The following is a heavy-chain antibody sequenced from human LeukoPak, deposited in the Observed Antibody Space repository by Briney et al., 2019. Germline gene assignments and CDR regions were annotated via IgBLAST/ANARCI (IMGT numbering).Heavy chain of an antibody. CDR1: GVTFNDDA. CDR3: AKSYYGSGKGYFDY. V-gene: IGHV3-9*01. CDR2: ISWNSGSI. D-gene: IGHD3-10*01. J-gene: IGHJ4*02. Sequence: PGGSLRLSCAASGVTFNDDAMHWVRQAPGKGLEWVSGISWNSGSIGYADSVKGRFTISRDNAKNSLYLQMNSLRAEDTALYYCAKSYYGSGKGYFDYWGQGTLVTVSS.